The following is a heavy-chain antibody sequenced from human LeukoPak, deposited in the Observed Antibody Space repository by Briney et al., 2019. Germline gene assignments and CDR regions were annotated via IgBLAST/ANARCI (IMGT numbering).Heavy chain of an antibody. D-gene: IGHD3-16*02. V-gene: IGHV4-61*08. CDR1: GGSINSGGYS. Sequence: PSQTLSLTCAVSGGSINSGGYSWSWIRQPPGKGLEWIGYIYYSGSTNYNPSLKSRVTISVDTSKNQFSLKLSSVTAADTAVYYCARDTLSDYYGMDVWGQGTTVTVSS. CDR2: IYYSGST. J-gene: IGHJ6*02. CDR3: ARDTLSDYYGMDV.